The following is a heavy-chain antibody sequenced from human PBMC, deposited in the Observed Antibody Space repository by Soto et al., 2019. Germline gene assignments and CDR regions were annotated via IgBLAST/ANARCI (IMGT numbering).Heavy chain of an antibody. CDR3: ARVVRGGWFDP. CDR2: ISAYNGNT. V-gene: IGHV1-18*01. Sequence: XVKVSCKASGYTFTSYGISWVRHAPGQGLEWMGWISAYNGNTNYAQKLQGRVTMTTDTSTSTAYMELRSLRSDDTAVYYCARVVRGGWFDPWGQGTLVTVSS. J-gene: IGHJ5*02. CDR1: GYTFTSYG. D-gene: IGHD3-10*02.